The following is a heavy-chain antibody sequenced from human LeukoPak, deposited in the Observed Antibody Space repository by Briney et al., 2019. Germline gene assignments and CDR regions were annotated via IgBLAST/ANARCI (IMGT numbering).Heavy chain of an antibody. J-gene: IGHJ4*02. D-gene: IGHD3-22*01. V-gene: IGHV1-2*02. CDR2: INPNSGGT. CDR1: GYTFTAYY. CDR3: ARDMSAFVLIVVATRYYFDY. Sequence: ASVKVSCKASGYTFTAYYMHWVRQAPGQGLEWMGWINPNSGGTNYAQKFQGRVTMTRDTSISTAYMELSRLRSDDTAVYYCARDMSAFVLIVVATRYYFDYWGQGTLVTVSS.